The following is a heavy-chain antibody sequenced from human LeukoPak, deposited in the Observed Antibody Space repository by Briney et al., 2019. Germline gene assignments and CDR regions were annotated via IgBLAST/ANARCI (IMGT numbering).Heavy chain of an antibody. CDR2: IYWDDDK. J-gene: IGHJ4*02. CDR3: AHRASPPGGSSWYYFDY. V-gene: IGHV2-5*02. D-gene: IGHD6-13*01. Sequence: SGPTLVNPTQTLTLTCTFSGFSLSTYGVGVGWICQPPGKALEWLALIYWDDDKRYSPSLKNRLIITKDTSINQVVLTLTSMDPVDTATYYCAHRASPPGGSSWYYFDYWGQGALVTVSS. CDR1: GFSLSTYGVG.